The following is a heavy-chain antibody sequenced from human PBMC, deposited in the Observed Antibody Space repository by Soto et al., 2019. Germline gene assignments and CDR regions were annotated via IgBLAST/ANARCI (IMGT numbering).Heavy chain of an antibody. D-gene: IGHD3-3*01. J-gene: IGHJ4*02. Sequence: QVPLHESGPGLVKPSETLSLDCSVFGGSMGSSSYYWAWIRQPLGKGLEWIGGMDYSGRAYYNSSLKSRVIISVDTSKNKFSLKLNSVTAADTAVYYCARHKWITVVGVAPIRGIFDYWGKGDLVTVSS. V-gene: IGHV4-39*01. CDR2: MDYSGRA. CDR3: ARHKWITVVGVAPIRGIFDY. CDR1: GGSMGSSSYY.